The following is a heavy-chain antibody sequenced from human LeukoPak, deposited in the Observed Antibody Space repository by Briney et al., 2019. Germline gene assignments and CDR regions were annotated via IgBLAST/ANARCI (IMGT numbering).Heavy chain of an antibody. CDR3: ARGYDSGGYLPSN. Sequence: PGGSLRLSCAASGFTFSDYYMSWIRQAPGKGLEWVSYISSSSYSKYADSVKGGFTISRNNANNSLYLQMNSRRAEDTAVYYCARGYDSGGYLPSNWGQGTLVTVSS. D-gene: IGHD3-22*01. CDR2: ISSSSYS. CDR1: GFTFSDYY. V-gene: IGHV3-11*05. J-gene: IGHJ4*02.